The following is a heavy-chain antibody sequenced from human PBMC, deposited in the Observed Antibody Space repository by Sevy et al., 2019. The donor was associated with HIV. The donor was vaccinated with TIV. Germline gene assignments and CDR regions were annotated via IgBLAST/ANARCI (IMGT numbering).Heavy chain of an antibody. CDR2: IKSKGGGGTT. Sequence: GGSLRLSCAASGFTFSNAWMNWVRQAPGKGLEWVGRIKSKGGGGTTDHAAAEKGRFTISRDDSKNMLYLQMNSLKAEDTAVYYCTTDPYYSGSGLQPYFDYWGQRTLVTVSS. J-gene: IGHJ4*02. CDR1: GFTFSNAW. CDR3: TTDPYYSGSGLQPYFDY. V-gene: IGHV3-15*07. D-gene: IGHD3-10*01.